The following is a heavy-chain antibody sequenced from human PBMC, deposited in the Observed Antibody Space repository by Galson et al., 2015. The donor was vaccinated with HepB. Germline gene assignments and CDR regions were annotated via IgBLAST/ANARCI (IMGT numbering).Heavy chain of an antibody. CDR3: VRNIVGATYYWYYDF. CDR1: GFSFSDHY. Sequence: SLRLSCAASGFSFSDHYMDWVRQAPGKGLEWVGRSRSKAHSYTTEYAASVKGRFTISRDVSMNSLYQQMNGLKTEDTAVYYCVRNIVGATYYWYYDFWGRGTLVTVSS. D-gene: IGHD1-26*01. J-gene: IGHJ2*01. CDR2: SRSKAHSYTT. V-gene: IGHV3-72*01.